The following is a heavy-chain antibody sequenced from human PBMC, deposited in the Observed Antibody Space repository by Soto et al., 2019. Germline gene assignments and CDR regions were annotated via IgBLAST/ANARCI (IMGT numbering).Heavy chain of an antibody. D-gene: IGHD2-21*02. CDR1: GGSFRDYY. J-gene: IGHJ4*02. V-gene: IGHV4-34*01. Sequence: SETLSLTCAVSGGSFRDYYWSWIRQPPEKGLEWIGEINHSGSTNYNPSLKSRVAISGDMSKNQFSLNLSSVTAADTAVYYCARKYRRYHGDHYFDHWGQGTLVTVSS. CDR3: ARKYRRYHGDHYFDH. CDR2: INHSGST.